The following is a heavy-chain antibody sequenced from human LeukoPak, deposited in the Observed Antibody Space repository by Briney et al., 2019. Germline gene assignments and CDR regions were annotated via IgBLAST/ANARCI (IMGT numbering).Heavy chain of an antibody. CDR3: ASLGYCSGGSCYSSPD. J-gene: IGHJ4*02. V-gene: IGHV4-4*07. D-gene: IGHD2-15*01. CDR1: GGSISSYY. Sequence: SETLSLTCTVSGGSISSYYWSWIRQPAGKGLEWIGRIYTSGSTNYNPSLKSRVTISVDTSKNQFSLKLSSVTAADTAVYYCASLGYCSGGSCYSSPDWGQGTLVTVSS. CDR2: IYTSGST.